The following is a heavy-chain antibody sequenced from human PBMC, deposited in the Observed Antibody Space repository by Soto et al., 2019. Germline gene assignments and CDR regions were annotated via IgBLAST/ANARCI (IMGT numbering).Heavy chain of an antibody. V-gene: IGHV3-23*01. CDR2: ISGSGGST. J-gene: IGHJ3*02. D-gene: IGHD6-13*01. CDR3: AKDVGKSGIAAAGTSPPYDAFDI. Sequence: GGSLRLSCAASGFTFSSYAMSWVRQAPGKGPEWVSAISGSGGSTYYADSVKGRFTISRDNSKNTLYLQMNSLRAEDTAVYYCAKDVGKSGIAAAGTSPPYDAFDIWGQGTMVTVSS. CDR1: GFTFSSYA.